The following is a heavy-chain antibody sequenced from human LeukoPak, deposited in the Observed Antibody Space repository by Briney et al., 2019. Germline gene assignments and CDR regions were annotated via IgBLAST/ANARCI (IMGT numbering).Heavy chain of an antibody. V-gene: IGHV3-9*01. Sequence: GRSLRLSCAASGFTFDEYGMHWVRQGPGKGLEWVSGISWNSGRIRYADSVKGRFTISRDNAKNSLYLQMNSLRAEDTALYYCAKAQVVTAIQPDAFDIWGQGTMVTVS. D-gene: IGHD2-21*02. CDR3: AKAQVVTAIQPDAFDI. CDR2: ISWNSGRI. J-gene: IGHJ3*02. CDR1: GFTFDEYG.